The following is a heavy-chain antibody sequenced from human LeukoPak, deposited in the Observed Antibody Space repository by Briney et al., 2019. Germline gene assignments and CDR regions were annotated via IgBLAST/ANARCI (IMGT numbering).Heavy chain of an antibody. CDR1: GGSISSGGDY. V-gene: IGHV4-31*03. CDR3: ARDRPMVRGTVGYFDY. CDR2: IHYSGSA. J-gene: IGHJ4*02. Sequence: PSETLSLTCTVSGGSISSGGDYWSWLRQHPGKGLEWIGYIHYSGSAYYTPSLRSRVTISVDTSKNQFSLNLSSVTVADTAVYYCARDRPMVRGTVGYFDYWGQGTLVTVSS. D-gene: IGHD3-10*01.